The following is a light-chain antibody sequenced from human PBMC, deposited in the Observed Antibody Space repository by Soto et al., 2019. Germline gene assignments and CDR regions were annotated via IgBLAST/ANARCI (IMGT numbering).Light chain of an antibody. V-gene: IGLV2-8*01. J-gene: IGLJ1*01. CDR1: SSDVGGYNY. CDR3: SSYAGSNWWV. CDR2: EVT. Sequence: QSVLTQPPSASGSPGQSVTISCTGTSSDVGGYNYVSWYQQLPGKAPKLMIYEVTKRPSGVPDRFSGSKSGNTASLTVSGLQAEDEADYYCSSYAGSNWWVFGTGTKVTVL.